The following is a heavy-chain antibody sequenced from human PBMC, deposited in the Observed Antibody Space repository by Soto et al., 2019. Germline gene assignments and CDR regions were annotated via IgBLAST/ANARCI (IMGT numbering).Heavy chain of an antibody. V-gene: IGHV3-21*01. CDR3: ARGTTGVNYDFDY. Sequence: EVQLVESGGGLVKPGGSLRLSCAASGFTFSSYSMNWVRQAPGKGLEWVSSISSSSSYIYYADSVKGRFTISRDNANNSLYLQMNSLRAEDTAVYYCARGTTGVNYDFDYWGQGTLVTVS. CDR2: ISSSSSYI. J-gene: IGHJ4*02. CDR1: GFTFSSYS. D-gene: IGHD4-17*01.